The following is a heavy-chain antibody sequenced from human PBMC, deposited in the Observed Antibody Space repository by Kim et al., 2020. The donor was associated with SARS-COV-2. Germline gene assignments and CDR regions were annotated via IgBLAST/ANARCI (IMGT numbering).Heavy chain of an antibody. D-gene: IGHD3-3*01. CDR3: ARGEVRFSWYFDL. CDR1: GGSISSYY. V-gene: IGHV4-59*13. J-gene: IGHJ2*01. Sequence: SETLSLTCTVSGGSISSYYWSWIRQPPGKGLEWIGYIYYSGSTNYNPSLKSRVTISVDTSKNQFSLKLSSVTAADTAVYYCARGEVRFSWYFDLWGRGTLVTVSS. CDR2: IYYSGST.